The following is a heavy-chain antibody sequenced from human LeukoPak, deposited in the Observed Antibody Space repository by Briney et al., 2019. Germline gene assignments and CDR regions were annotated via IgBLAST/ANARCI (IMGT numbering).Heavy chain of an antibody. CDR1: GYTLTSYD. D-gene: IGHD2-2*01. CDR2: MNPNSGNT. Sequence: GASVKVSCKASGYTLTSYDINWVRQATGQGLEWMGCMNPNSGNTGYAQKFQGRVTITRNTSISTAYTELSSLRSEDTAVYYCAREAKDSGTDYWGQGTLVTVSS. J-gene: IGHJ4*02. CDR3: AREAKDSGTDY. V-gene: IGHV1-8*03.